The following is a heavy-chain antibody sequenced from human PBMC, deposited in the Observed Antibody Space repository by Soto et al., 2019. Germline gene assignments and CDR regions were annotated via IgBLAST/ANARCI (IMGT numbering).Heavy chain of an antibody. CDR1: GFTFRSYA. CDR3: ARAPGIAVAGTLGSYYGMDV. Sequence: GGSLRLSCVASGFTFRSYAMSWVRQAPGKGLEWVSAISGGGGGTTYYADSVKGRFTISRDNSKNTLYLQMNSLRAEDTALYYCARAPGIAVAGTLGSYYGMDVWGQGTTVTVSS. J-gene: IGHJ6*02. CDR2: ISGGGGGTT. D-gene: IGHD6-19*01. V-gene: IGHV3-23*01.